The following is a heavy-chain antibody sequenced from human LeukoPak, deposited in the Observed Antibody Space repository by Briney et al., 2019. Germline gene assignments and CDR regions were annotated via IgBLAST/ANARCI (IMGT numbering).Heavy chain of an antibody. CDR1: GFTFGDYA. J-gene: IGHJ5*02. Sequence: GGSLRLSCTASGFTFGDYAMSCVRQAPGKGLVWVGFIRSKAYGGTTEYAASVKGRFTISRDDSKSIAYLQMNSLKTEDTAVYYCTRGILGYCSGGSCYEWFDPWGQGPLVTVSS. D-gene: IGHD2-15*01. V-gene: IGHV3-49*04. CDR2: IRSKAYGGTT. CDR3: TRGILGYCSGGSCYEWFDP.